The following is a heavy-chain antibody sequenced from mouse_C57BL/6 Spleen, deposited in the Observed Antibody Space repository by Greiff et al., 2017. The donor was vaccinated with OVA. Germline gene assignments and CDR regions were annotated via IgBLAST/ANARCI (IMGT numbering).Heavy chain of an antibody. CDR1: GYTFTSYW. V-gene: IGHV1-50*01. J-gene: IGHJ1*03. D-gene: IGHD5-5*01. Sequence: VQLQQPGAELVKPGASVKLSCKASGYTFTSYWMQWVKQRPGQGLEWIGEIDPSDSYTNYNQKFKGKATLIVDTSSSTAYMQLSSLTSEDSAVYDCARGKLPWYFDVWGTGTTVTVSS. CDR3: ARGKLPWYFDV. CDR2: IDPSDSYT.